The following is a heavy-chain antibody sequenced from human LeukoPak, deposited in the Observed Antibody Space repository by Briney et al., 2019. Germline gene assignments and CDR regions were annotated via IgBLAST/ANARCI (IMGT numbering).Heavy chain of an antibody. J-gene: IGHJ4*02. CDR3: AGSYSSSWNHYDY. CDR1: GFTFSSYG. Sequence: GTSLRLACAASGFTFSSYGMHSVRQAPGKGLEWVAVIPYDGSNKYYADSVKGRFTISRDNSKNTLYLQMNSLRAEDTAVYYCAGSYSSSWNHYDYWGQGTLVTVSS. D-gene: IGHD6-13*01. V-gene: IGHV3-30*03. CDR2: IPYDGSNK.